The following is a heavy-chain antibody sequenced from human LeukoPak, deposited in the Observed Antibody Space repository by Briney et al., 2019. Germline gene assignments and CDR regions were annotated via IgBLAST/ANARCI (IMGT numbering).Heavy chain of an antibody. Sequence: SDTLSLTCTVSGGSISSYYWSWIRQPAGKGLEGIGRIYTSGSTNYNPSLKSRVTMSVDTSKNQFSLKLSSVTAADTAVYYCARDRWVVAARGWFDPWGQGTLVTVSS. CDR2: IYTSGST. J-gene: IGHJ5*02. V-gene: IGHV4-4*07. CDR1: GGSISSYY. D-gene: IGHD2-15*01. CDR3: ARDRWVVAARGWFDP.